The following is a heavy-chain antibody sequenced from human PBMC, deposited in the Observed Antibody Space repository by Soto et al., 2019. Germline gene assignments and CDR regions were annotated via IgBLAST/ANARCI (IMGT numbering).Heavy chain of an antibody. V-gene: IGHV1-69*01. Sequence: VQLVQSGAVLKKPGSSVKVSCKASGGTFSSYAISWVRQAPGQGLEWMGGIIPIFGTANYAQKFKVRVTITADESTSTAYMELSILLSEGTAVYFCASLLRVSYYYSGIDVWGQGTKVTVSS. CDR3: ASLLRVSYYYSGIDV. CDR2: IIPIFGTA. CDR1: GGTFSSYA. J-gene: IGHJ6*02. D-gene: IGHD1-26*01.